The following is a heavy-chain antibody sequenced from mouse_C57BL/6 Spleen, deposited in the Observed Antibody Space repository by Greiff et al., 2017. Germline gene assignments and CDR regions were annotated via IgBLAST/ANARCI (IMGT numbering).Heavy chain of an antibody. CDR1: GYTFTDYN. J-gene: IGHJ1*03. CDR3: ARGGINYNLRFDV. CDR2: INPNNGGT. Sequence: VQLQHSGPELVKPGASVKIPCKASGYTFTDYNMDWVKQSHGKSLEWIGDINPNNGGTIYNQKFKGKATLTVDKSSSTAYMELRSLTSEDTAVYYCARGGINYNLRFDVWGTGTTVTVSS. D-gene: IGHD1-3*01. V-gene: IGHV1-18*01.